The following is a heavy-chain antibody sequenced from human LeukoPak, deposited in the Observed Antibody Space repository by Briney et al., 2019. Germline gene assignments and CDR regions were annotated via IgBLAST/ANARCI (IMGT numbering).Heavy chain of an antibody. CDR3: ARHGGSHLFVY. Sequence: SETLSLTCTVSGGSISSSSYYWGWIRQPPGKGLEWIGSIYYSGSTYYNPSLKSRVTISVDTSKNQFSLKLSSVTAADTAVYYCARHGGSHLFVYWGQGTLVTVSS. D-gene: IGHD1-26*01. CDR1: GGSISSSSYY. J-gene: IGHJ4*02. CDR2: IYYSGST. V-gene: IGHV4-39*01.